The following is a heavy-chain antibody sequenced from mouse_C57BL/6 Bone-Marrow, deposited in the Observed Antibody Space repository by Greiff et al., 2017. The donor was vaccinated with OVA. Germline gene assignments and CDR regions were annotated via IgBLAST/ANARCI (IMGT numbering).Heavy chain of an antibody. CDR3: AGDWDYEDLAY. V-gene: IGHV1-59*01. Sequence: QVQLQQPGAELVRPGTSVKLSCKASGYTFPSYWMHWVKQRPGQGLEWIGVIDPSDSYTNYNQKFKGKATLTVDTSSSQAYMQRSSLTSEDSAVYYCAGDWDYEDLAYWGQGTLVTVSA. CDR2: IDPSDSYT. J-gene: IGHJ3*01. D-gene: IGHD2-4*01. CDR1: GYTFPSYW.